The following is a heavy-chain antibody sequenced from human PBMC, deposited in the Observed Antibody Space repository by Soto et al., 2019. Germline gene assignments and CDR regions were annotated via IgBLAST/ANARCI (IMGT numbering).Heavy chain of an antibody. D-gene: IGHD6-13*01. CDR2: INSDGSST. V-gene: IGHV3-74*01. J-gene: IGHJ5*02. Sequence: EVQLVESGGGLVQPGGSLRLSCAASRFTFSSFWFHWVRQAPGKGLVWVSHINSDGSSTSYADSVKGRCTISRDNAKNPLYLPMNSLRAEDTAVYYCARDAYSSSHTFLFDPCGQGTLVTVSS. CDR1: RFTFSSFW. CDR3: ARDAYSSSHTFLFDP.